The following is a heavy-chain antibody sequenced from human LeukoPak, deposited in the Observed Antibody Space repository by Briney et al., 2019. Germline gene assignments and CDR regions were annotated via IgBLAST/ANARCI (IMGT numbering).Heavy chain of an antibody. CDR1: GYTFSTYY. D-gene: IGHD3-3*01. CDR3: ARNFFGVRTVCDY. J-gene: IGHJ4*02. CDR2: IIPSDGFT. V-gene: IGHV1-46*01. Sequence: ASVKVSCKASGYTFSTYYVHWVRQAPGQGLEWMGMIIPSDGFTSYAQKFQGRVTMTRDMSTSTVYMELSSLRSDDTAVYYCARNFFGVRTVCDYWGQGTLVTVSS.